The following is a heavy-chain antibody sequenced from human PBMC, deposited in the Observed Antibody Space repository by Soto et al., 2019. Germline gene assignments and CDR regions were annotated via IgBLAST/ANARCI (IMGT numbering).Heavy chain of an antibody. V-gene: IGHV1-69*12. CDR3: ARVGYSYDY. CDR1: GGTFRNYD. Sequence: QVQLVQSGAEVKKPGSSVKVSCKASGGTFRNYDITWVRQAPGQGLEWVGGFIPDLDSANYAQTFQGRVTITADESTSTAYMELSSLRSEDTAVYYCARVGYSYDYWGQGTLVTVSS. CDR2: FIPDLDSA. D-gene: IGHD5-18*01. J-gene: IGHJ4*02.